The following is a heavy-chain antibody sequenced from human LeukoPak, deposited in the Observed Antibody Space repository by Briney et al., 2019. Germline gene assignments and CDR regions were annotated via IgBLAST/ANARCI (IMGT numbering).Heavy chain of an antibody. CDR2: ISSSGSYI. V-gene: IGHV3-21*01. CDR1: GFTFSSYS. CDR3: ARDRITMVRGVTYGMDV. J-gene: IGHJ6*02. D-gene: IGHD3-10*01. Sequence: GGSLRLSCAASGFTFSSYSMNWVRQAPGKGLEWVSSISSSGSYIYYADSVKGRFTISRDNAKNSLYLQMNSLRAEDTAVYYCARDRITMVRGVTYGMDVWGQGTTVTVSS.